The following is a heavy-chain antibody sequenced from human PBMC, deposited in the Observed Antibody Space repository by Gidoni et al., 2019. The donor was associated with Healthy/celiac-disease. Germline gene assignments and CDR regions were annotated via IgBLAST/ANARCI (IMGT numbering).Heavy chain of an antibody. D-gene: IGHD6-19*01. CDR3: TTDVSSGWAFDY. CDR2: IKSKTDGGTT. Sequence: EVQLVESGGGLVQPGGSLRLSCAASGFHFRNAWRSWVRQAPGKGLEWVGRIKSKTDGGTTDYAAPVKGRFTISRDDSKNTLYLQMNSLKTEDPAVYYCTTDVSSGWAFDYWGQGTLVTVSS. CDR1: GFHFRNAW. J-gene: IGHJ4*02. V-gene: IGHV3-15*01.